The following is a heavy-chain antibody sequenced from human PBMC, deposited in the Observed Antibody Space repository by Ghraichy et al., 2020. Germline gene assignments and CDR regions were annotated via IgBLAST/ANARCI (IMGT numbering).Heavy chain of an antibody. D-gene: IGHD3-22*01. V-gene: IGHV4-34*01. CDR3: ARKIRTYDSSGYRG. J-gene: IGHJ4*02. CDR1: GGSFSGYY. Sequence: ESLNISCAVYGGSFSGYYWSWIRQPPGKGLEWIGEINHSGSTNYNPSLKSRVTISVDTSKNQFSLKLSSVTAADTAVYYCARKIRTYDSSGYRGWGQGTLVTVSS. CDR2: INHSGST.